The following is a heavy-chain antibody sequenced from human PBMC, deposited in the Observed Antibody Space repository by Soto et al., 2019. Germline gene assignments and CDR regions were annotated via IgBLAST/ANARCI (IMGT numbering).Heavy chain of an antibody. D-gene: IGHD3-10*01. CDR1: GDTFSSYT. CDR3: ATSYGSGSQAFDH. V-gene: IGHV1-69*02. CDR2: TIPILSMS. Sequence: QVHLVQSGPELKKPGSSVRVSCKASGDTFSSYTINWVRQAPGLGLEWMGRTIPILSMSNYALKFQGRLTIPADKSTSTAYMELSSLRSEDTAMYYCATSYGSGSQAFDHWGQGALVTVSS. J-gene: IGHJ4*02.